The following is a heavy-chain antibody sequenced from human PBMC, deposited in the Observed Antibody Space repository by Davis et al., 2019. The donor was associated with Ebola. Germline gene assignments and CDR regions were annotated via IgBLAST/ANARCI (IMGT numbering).Heavy chain of an antibody. Sequence: GESLKISCAASGFTFSGFGMHWVRQAPGKGLAWVAIISYDGSSKYYADSVKGRFTVSRDNSKNTLYLQMNSLRPEDTAVYYCAKDLTESYYDSSGYQGYWGQGTLVTVSS. V-gene: IGHV3-30*18. CDR2: ISYDGSSK. J-gene: IGHJ4*02. D-gene: IGHD3-22*01. CDR3: AKDLTESYYDSSGYQGY. CDR1: GFTFSGFG.